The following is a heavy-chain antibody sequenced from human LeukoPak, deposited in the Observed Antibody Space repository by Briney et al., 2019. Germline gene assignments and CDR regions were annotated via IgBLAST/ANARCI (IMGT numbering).Heavy chain of an antibody. CDR2: IYTSGST. D-gene: IGHD6-19*01. CDR3: ARQDPGIAVSGARYYFDS. J-gene: IGHJ4*02. CDR1: DGSISSYY. Sequence: SETLSLTCTASDGSISSYYWSWIRQPAGKGLEWIGRIYTSGSTNYNPSLKSRVTISVDTSKNQISLKLSSVTAADTAVYYCARQDPGIAVSGARYYFDSWGQGALVTVSS. V-gene: IGHV4-4*07.